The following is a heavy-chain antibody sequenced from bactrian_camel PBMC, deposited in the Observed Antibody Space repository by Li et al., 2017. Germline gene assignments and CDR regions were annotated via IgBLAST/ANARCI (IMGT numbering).Heavy chain of an antibody. CDR1: LYIYSSYC. CDR3: AAEPWRAGDVRRRRDVRCALVDSD. D-gene: IGHD6*01. CDR2: HYTGTATT. Sequence: DVQLVESGGGSVQAGGSLRLSCEISLYIYSSYCMGWFRQTPGKERAAVAAHYTGTATTYVADSVKGRFAISEDKDKNVLYLQMNNLQPEDTAMYFCAAEPWRAGDVRRRRDVRCALVDSDWGQGTQVTVS. V-gene: IGHV3S31*01. J-gene: IGHJ4*01.